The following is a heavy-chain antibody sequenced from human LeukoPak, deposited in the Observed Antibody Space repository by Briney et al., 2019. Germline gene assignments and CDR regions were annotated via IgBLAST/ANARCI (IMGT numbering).Heavy chain of an antibody. V-gene: IGHV4-34*01. J-gene: IGHJ4*02. CDR3: ARRARLTTGWYFDY. CDR1: GGSISSYY. Sequence: SETLSLTCTVSGGSISSYYWSWIRQPPGKGLEWIGEINHSGSTNYNPSLKSRVTISVDTSKNQFSLKLSSVTAADTAVYYCARRARLTTGWYFDYWGQGTLVTVSS. CDR2: INHSGST. D-gene: IGHD4-17*01.